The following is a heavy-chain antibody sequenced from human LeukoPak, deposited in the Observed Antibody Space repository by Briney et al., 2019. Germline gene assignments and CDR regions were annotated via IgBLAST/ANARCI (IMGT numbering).Heavy chain of an antibody. CDR3: ASPKYCSTTSCYAFDN. CDR2: ISDNGGST. D-gene: IGHD2-2*01. V-gene: IGHV3-23*01. J-gene: IGHJ4*02. Sequence: GGSLRLSCAASGFTFSNFAMSWVRQAPGKGLEWVSAISDNGGSTYYADSVKGRFSISRDNSRNTLYLQMNTLRAEDTAVYYCASPKYCSTTSCYAFDNWGQGTLVTDSS. CDR1: GFTFSNFA.